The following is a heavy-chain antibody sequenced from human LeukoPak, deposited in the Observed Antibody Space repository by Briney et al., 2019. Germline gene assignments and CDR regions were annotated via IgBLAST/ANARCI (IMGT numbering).Heavy chain of an antibody. CDR2: VYYAGST. V-gene: IGHV4-39*01. Sequence: SETLSLTCTVSGGSISSSGYYWGWIRPPPGKGLEWIGTVYYAGSTHYNPSLKSRLTISEDTSRTQFSLKLNSVTAADTAVYSCARGSGTYYYDSGGYLNWFDPWGQGILVTVSS. D-gene: IGHD3-22*01. CDR3: ARGSGTYYYDSGGYLNWFDP. J-gene: IGHJ5*02. CDR1: GGSISSSGYY.